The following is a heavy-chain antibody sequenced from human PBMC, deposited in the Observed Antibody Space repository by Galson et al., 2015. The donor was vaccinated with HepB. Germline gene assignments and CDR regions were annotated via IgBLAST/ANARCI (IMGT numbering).Heavy chain of an antibody. V-gene: IGHV1-69*13. CDR1: GGTFSSYA. D-gene: IGHD3-10*01. CDR3: ASNYYGSGSLTYYYYGMDV. J-gene: IGHJ6*02. CDR2: IIPIFGTA. Sequence: SVKVSCKASGGTFSSYAISWVRQAPGQGLEWMGGIIPIFGTANYAQKFQGRVTITADESTSTAYMELSSLRSEDTAVYYCASNYYGSGSLTYYYYGMDVWGQGTTVTVSS.